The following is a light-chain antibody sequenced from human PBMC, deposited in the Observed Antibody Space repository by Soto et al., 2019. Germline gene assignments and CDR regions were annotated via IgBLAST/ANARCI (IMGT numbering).Light chain of an antibody. Sequence: DIQLTQSPSFLSASVGDRVTITCRASQGICRYFPWDQQKPGKAPNHMIYAASTLQSGVPSWFSGSGFGTEFTLTISGLPPEDFAVYYCQKLDSYPLTFGGGTKVEIK. V-gene: IGKV1-9*01. CDR3: QKLDSYPLT. CDR2: AAS. J-gene: IGKJ4*01. CDR1: QGICRY.